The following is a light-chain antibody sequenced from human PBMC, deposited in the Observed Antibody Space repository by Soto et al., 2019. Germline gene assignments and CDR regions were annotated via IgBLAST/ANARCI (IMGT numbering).Light chain of an antibody. J-gene: IGKJ4*01. V-gene: IGKV3-11*01. Sequence: EIVLTQSPATLSLSPGERATLSCRASQSVSSYLAWYQQKPGQAPRLLIYDASNRATGIPVRFSGSVSGTDIPLTISSLVPEDYAVYYGQQRSNWPLTFGGGTKVEIK. CDR2: DAS. CDR1: QSVSSY. CDR3: QQRSNWPLT.